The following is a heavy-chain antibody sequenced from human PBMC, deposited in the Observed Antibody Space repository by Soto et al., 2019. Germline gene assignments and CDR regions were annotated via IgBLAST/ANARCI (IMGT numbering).Heavy chain of an antibody. CDR2: ISGSGGST. CDR1: GFTFSSYA. CDR3: AKDTTPYDSSGYYPY. Sequence: PXGSLRLSCAASGFTFSSYAMSGVRQAPGKGLEWVSAISGSGGSTYYADSVKGRFTISRDNSKNTLYLQMNSLRAEDTAVYYCAKDTTPYDSSGYYPYWGQGTLVTVSS. D-gene: IGHD3-22*01. V-gene: IGHV3-23*01. J-gene: IGHJ4*02.